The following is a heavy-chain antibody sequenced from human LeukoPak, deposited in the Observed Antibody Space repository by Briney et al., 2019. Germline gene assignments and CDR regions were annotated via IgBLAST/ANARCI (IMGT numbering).Heavy chain of an antibody. CDR3: ASLADDSSGLDAFDI. D-gene: IGHD3-22*01. CDR2: IWYDGSNK. J-gene: IGHJ3*02. CDR1: GFTFSSYG. Sequence: PGGSLRLSCAASGFTFSSYGMHWVRQAPGKGLEWVAVIWYDGSNKYYADSVKGRFTISRDNSKNTLYLQMNSLRAEDTAVYYCASLADDSSGLDAFDIWGQGTTVTVSS. V-gene: IGHV3-33*01.